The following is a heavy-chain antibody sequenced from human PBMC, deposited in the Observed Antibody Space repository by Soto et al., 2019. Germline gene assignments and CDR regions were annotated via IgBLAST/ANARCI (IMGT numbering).Heavy chain of an antibody. J-gene: IGHJ5*02. Sequence: SETLSLTCAVYGGSFSGYYWSWIRQPPGKGLEWIGEINHSGSTNYNPSLKSRVTISVDTSKNQFSLKLSSVTAADTAVYYCASPRGYDSWAQGTLVTVSS. CDR1: GGSFSGYY. CDR2: INHSGST. CDR3: ASPRGYDS. V-gene: IGHV4-34*01. D-gene: IGHD5-12*01.